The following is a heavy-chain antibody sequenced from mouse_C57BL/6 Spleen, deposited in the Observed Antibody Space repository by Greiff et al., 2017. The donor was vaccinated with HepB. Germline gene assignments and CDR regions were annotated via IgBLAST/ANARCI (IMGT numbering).Heavy chain of an antibody. CDR1: GFSFNTYA. J-gene: IGHJ4*01. Sequence: DVQLVESGGGLVQPKGSLKLSCAASGFSFNTYAMNWVRQAPGKGLDWVARIRSKSNNYATYYADSVKDRFTISRDDSESMLYLQMNNLKTEDTAMYYCVSGYDPPYAMDYWGQGTSVTVSS. D-gene: IGHD2-2*01. CDR2: IRSKSNNYAT. CDR3: VSGYDPPYAMDY. V-gene: IGHV10-1*01.